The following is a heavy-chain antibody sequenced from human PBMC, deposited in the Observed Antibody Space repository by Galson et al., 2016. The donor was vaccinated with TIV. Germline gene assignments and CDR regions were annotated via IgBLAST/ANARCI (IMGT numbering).Heavy chain of an antibody. V-gene: IGHV3-7*01. CDR1: GFTFSSHW. CDR3: ARENFDGKPYDAFDI. CDR2: IKQDASEK. D-gene: IGHD4-23*01. J-gene: IGHJ3*02. Sequence: SLRLSCAASGFTFSSHWMTWVRQAPGKGLEWVANIKQDASEKYYGDSVKGRFTISRDNAENLIFLRMNSLRAEDTAVYFCARENFDGKPYDAFDIWGQGTVVTVSS.